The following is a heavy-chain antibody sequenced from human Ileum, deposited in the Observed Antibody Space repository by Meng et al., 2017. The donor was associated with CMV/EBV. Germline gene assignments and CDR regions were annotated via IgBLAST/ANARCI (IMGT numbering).Heavy chain of an antibody. CDR3: ARVQLSGVFDY. V-gene: IGHV1-18*01. D-gene: IGHD1-26*01. CDR2: INTYNDNS. CDR1: GDPFTNSG. Sequence: QVQLEQCEREVKKPWASVKASCKTSGDPFTNSGSTWVRQAPGQGLEWMGWINTYNDNSNSAQKFQDRFTMTKDTSTRTAHMELRSLTSDDTAVYYCARVQLSGVFDYWGQGTLVTVSS. J-gene: IGHJ4*02.